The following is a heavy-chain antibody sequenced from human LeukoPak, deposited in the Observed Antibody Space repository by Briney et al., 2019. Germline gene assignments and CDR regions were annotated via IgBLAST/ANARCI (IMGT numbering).Heavy chain of an antibody. CDR1: GFTVSSHY. CDR3: ARKNGPLDY. J-gene: IGHJ4*02. CDR2: IYSGDTT. D-gene: IGHD2-8*01. V-gene: IGHV3-53*01. Sequence: PGGSLRLSCVVSGFTVSSHYMTWVRQAPGKGLEWVSIIYSGDTTYHADSVKGRFTISRDNSKNTLYLHMNSLRAEDTAVYYCARKNGPLDYWGQGTLVTVSS.